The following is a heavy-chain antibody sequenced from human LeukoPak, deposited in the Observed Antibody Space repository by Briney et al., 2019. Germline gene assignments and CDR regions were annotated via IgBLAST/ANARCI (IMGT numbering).Heavy chain of an antibody. D-gene: IGHD3-10*01. CDR1: GFTFSKYW. V-gene: IGHV3-7*03. J-gene: IGHJ6*02. Sequence: GGSLRLSCAVSGFTFSKYWMNWVRQAPGKGLEWVANIKQDGSAQNYVDSVKGRFTISRDNAGNSLYLQMNSLRAEDTALYYCTKDIPASGNYGMDVWGQGTTVTVFS. CDR2: IKQDGSAQ. CDR3: TKDIPASGNYGMDV.